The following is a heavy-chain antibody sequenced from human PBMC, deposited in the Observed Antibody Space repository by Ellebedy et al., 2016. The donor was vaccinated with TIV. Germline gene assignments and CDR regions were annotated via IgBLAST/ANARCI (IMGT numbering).Heavy chain of an antibody. D-gene: IGHD5-24*01. V-gene: IGHV1-46*01. CDR2: INPSGGST. CDR1: GYTSTSYN. Sequence: AASVKVSCKASGYTSTSYNMHWVRQAPGQGLEWMGVINPSGGSTSYAQKFQGRITVTRDTSTSTVYMELSSLKSEDTAVYYCAREMATTDYWGQGTLVTVSS. CDR3: AREMATTDY. J-gene: IGHJ4*02.